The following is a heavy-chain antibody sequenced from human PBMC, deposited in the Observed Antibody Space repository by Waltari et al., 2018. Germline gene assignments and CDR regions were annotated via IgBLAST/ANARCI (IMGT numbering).Heavy chain of an antibody. V-gene: IGHV4-31*03. Sequence: QVQLQESGPGLVKPSRTLSLTCTVPGGSISSGGYYWSWVRQHPGKGLEWIGYIYYSGSTYYNPSLKSRVTISVDTSKNQFSLKLSSVTAADTAVYYCARGGYDFTNWFDPWGQGTLVTVSS. CDR3: ARGGYDFTNWFDP. CDR2: IYYSGST. D-gene: IGHD5-12*01. J-gene: IGHJ5*02. CDR1: GGSISSGGYY.